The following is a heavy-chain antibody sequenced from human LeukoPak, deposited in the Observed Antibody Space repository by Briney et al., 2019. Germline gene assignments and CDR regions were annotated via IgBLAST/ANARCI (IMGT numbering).Heavy chain of an antibody. CDR3: ARGIYGSGSYYNG. Sequence: SETLSLTCTVSGGSISSGDYYWSWIRQPPVKGLEWIGYIYYSGSTYYNPSLKSRVTISVDTSKNQFSLKLSSVTAADSAVYYCARGIYGSGSYYNGWGQGTLVTVSS. CDR2: IYYSGST. CDR1: GGSISSGDYY. D-gene: IGHD3-10*01. J-gene: IGHJ4*02. V-gene: IGHV4-30-4*01.